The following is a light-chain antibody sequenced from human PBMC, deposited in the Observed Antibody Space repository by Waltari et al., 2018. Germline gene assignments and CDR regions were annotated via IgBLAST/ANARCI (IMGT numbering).Light chain of an antibody. Sequence: QSVLTQPPSASVTPGQSVTITCSGSRSNIGSNTANWYHLLPGTAPKLVVYSNNQRPSGVPDRFSGSKSGTSASLAISGLQSEDEADYYCAAWDDSLNAYVFGTGTKVTVL. V-gene: IGLV1-44*01. CDR2: SNN. CDR1: RSNIGSNT. CDR3: AAWDDSLNAYV. J-gene: IGLJ1*01.